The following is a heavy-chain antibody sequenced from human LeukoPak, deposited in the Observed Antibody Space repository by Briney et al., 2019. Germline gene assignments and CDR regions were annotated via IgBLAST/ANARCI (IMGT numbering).Heavy chain of an antibody. CDR1: GFTFNTYP. V-gene: IGHV3-23*01. CDR3: AKDRANWGHSGDY. CDR2: ISGSGATT. J-gene: IGHJ4*02. D-gene: IGHD7-27*01. Sequence: GGSLRLSCAASGFTFNTYPMHWVRQAPGKGLEWVAAISGSGATTYYGDPVKGRFTISRDNSKNTLYLQMNSLRADDTAVYYCAKDRANWGHSGDYWGQGTRVTVSS.